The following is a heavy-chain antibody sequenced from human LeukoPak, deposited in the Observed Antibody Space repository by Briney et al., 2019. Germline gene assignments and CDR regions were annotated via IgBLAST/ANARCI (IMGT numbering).Heavy chain of an antibody. CDR3: AKDIHGSGSYGTNFDY. D-gene: IGHD3-10*01. CDR1: GFTFDDYA. CDR2: ISWNSGSI. J-gene: IGHJ4*02. V-gene: IGHV3-9*01. Sequence: GRSLRLSCAASGFTFDDYAMHWVRQAPGKGLEWVSGISWNSGSIGYADSVKGRFTISRDNAKNSLYLQMNSLRAEDTALYYCAKDIHGSGSYGTNFDYWGQGTLVTVSS.